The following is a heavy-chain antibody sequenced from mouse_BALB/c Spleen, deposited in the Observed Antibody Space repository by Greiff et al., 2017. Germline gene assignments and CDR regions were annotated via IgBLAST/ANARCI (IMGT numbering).Heavy chain of an antibody. Sequence: EVQLVESGGGLVQPGGSRKLSCAASGFTFSSFGLHWVRQAPEKGLEWVAYISSGSSTIYYADTVKGRFTISRDNPKNTLFLQMTSLRSEDTAMYYCARGDGNYYAMDYWGQGTSVTVSS. J-gene: IGHJ4*01. V-gene: IGHV5-17*02. CDR1: GFTFSSFG. D-gene: IGHD2-1*01. CDR2: ISSGSSTI. CDR3: ARGDGNYYAMDY.